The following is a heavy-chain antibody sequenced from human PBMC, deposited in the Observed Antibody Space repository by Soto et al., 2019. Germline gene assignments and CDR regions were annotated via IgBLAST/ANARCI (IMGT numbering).Heavy chain of an antibody. CDR1: GFTFTNYY. J-gene: IGHJ4*02. D-gene: IGHD5-18*01. CDR2: IKKDGSEK. Sequence: EVRLVESGGGLVQPGGSLRLSCTASGFTFTNYYMSWVRQATGKGLEWVANIKKDGSEKYYVDSVKGRFTISRDNAKNSLYLQMDSLRAEDTAVYYCVSSGYTYRGYWGQGTLVTVSS. CDR3: VSSGYTYRGY. V-gene: IGHV3-7*01.